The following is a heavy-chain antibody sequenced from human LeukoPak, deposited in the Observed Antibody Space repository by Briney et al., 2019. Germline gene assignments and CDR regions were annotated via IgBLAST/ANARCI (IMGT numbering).Heavy chain of an antibody. CDR3: AKVWRGNYYDY. J-gene: IGHJ4*02. Sequence: GSLRLSCAASGFTFSSYGMSWVRQAPGKGLEWVSSISETGDSKYYADSVQGRFTISRDNSKNTLYLQMNGLRSEDTALYYCAKVWRGNYYDYWGQGTLVTVSS. CDR1: GFTFSSYG. CDR2: ISETGDSK. D-gene: IGHD1-1*01. V-gene: IGHV3-23*01.